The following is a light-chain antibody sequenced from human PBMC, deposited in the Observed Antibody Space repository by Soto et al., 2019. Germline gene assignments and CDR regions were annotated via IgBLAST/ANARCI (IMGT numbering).Light chain of an antibody. J-gene: IGLJ1*01. CDR2: EVS. CDR1: SSDVGAYDF. V-gene: IGLV2-14*03. CDR3: SSYTTSSTRV. Sequence: QSALTQPASVSGSPGQSIAISCTGTSSDVGAYDFVSWYQQHPDKAPKLMIYEVSHRPSGVSYRFSGSKSVNMATLTISGLQAEDEADYYCSSYTTSSTRVFGTGTKLTVL.